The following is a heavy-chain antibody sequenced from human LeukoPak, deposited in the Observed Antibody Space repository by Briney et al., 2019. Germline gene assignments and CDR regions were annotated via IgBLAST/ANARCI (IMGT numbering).Heavy chain of an antibody. J-gene: IGHJ5*02. CDR3: ARDGRGTCRSSSCSKGLNWLHL. CDR2: IKQDGSEK. Sequence: GGSLSHSCVASGFTYTNNWKTWVRQAPGKGLEWVANIKQDGSEKYYVDSVKGRFTISRDNAKNSLYLQMNSLTAEDTAVYFCARDGRGTCRSSSCSKGLNWLHLLGPGILVTVSS. CDR1: GFTYTNNW. D-gene: IGHD2-15*01. V-gene: IGHV3-7*01.